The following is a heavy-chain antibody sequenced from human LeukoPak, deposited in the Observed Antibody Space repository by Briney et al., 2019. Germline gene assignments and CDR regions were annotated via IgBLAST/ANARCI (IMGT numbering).Heavy chain of an antibody. V-gene: IGHV4-4*07. J-gene: IGHJ3*02. Sequence: SETLSLTCNVSGGSISGYYWSWIRQPAGKGLEWIGRIYTSGSTHYNPSLKSRVTMSVDTSKNQFSLKLSSVTAADTAVYYCARLITGTTTAFDIWGQGTMVTVSS. CDR3: ARLITGTTTAFDI. D-gene: IGHD1-7*01. CDR2: IYTSGST. CDR1: GGSISGYY.